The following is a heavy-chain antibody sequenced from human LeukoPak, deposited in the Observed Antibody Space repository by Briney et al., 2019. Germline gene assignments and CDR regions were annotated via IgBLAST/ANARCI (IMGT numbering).Heavy chain of an antibody. CDR1: GFTFRTFW. CDR3: ARGGAKGSFDY. Sequence: GGSLRLSCAVSGFTFRTFWMSWVRQAPGKGLEWVANIKQDGRDKYYVASVKGRFTISRDNVENSLYLQMNSLRVEDTSVYYCARGGAKGSFDYWGQGTLVTVSS. CDR2: IKQDGRDK. J-gene: IGHJ4*02. V-gene: IGHV3-7*01.